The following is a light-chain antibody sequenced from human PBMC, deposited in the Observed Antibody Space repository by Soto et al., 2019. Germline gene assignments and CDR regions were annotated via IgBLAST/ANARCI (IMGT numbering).Light chain of an antibody. Sequence: DIQMTQSPSAMSASVGDRVTISCRASHNINYYLVWFQQKPGKVPKRLFYSPSCLQSGVPSRFSVSGSGTEFTLTITGLQPEDTAIYYCLQHNSYPLTFGGGTKVEIK. V-gene: IGKV1-17*03. CDR3: LQHNSYPLT. CDR1: HNINYY. J-gene: IGKJ4*01. CDR2: SPS.